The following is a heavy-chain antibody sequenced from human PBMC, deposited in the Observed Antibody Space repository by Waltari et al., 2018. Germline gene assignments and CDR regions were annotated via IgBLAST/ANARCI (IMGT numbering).Heavy chain of an antibody. J-gene: IGHJ3*01. CDR2: VSYSGTT. V-gene: IGHV4-39*01. Sequence: QLQLQESGPRLVRPSETLSLICRVSGVSITSNRHYWAWIGQSPGQGLEWIGTVSYSGTTYISPSLKSRVSVSRDTSKNQVSLILGSVTAADMAVYYCATYIGASVGTAAFDVWGQGTMVTVSS. CDR3: ATYIGASVGTAAFDV. D-gene: IGHD5-12*01. CDR1: GVSITSNRHY.